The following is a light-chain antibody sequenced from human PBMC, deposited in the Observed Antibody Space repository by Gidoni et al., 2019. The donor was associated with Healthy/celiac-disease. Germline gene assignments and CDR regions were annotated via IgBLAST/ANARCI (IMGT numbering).Light chain of an antibody. J-gene: IGKJ3*01. CDR1: QSVLYSSNNKNY. CDR3: QQYYSTPFT. Sequence: DSLAVSLGERATINCKSSQSVLYSSNNKNYLAWYQQKPGQPPKLLIYWASTRESGVPDRFSGRGSGTDFTLTISSLQAEDVAVYYCQQYYSTPFTFGPGTKVDIK. CDR2: WAS. V-gene: IGKV4-1*01.